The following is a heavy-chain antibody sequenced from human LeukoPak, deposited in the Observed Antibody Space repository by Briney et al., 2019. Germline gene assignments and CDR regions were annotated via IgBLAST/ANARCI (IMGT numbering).Heavy chain of an antibody. D-gene: IGHD6-19*01. CDR2: INPNSGGT. CDR3: ARCIAVAGTHYYYYYMDV. CDR1: GYTFIGNY. Sequence: ASVKVSCKASGYTFIGNYMHWVRQAPGQGLEWMGWINPNSGGTNYAQKFQGRVTITRNTSISTAYMELSSLRSEDTAVYYCARCIAVAGTHYYYYYMDVWGKGTTVTVSS. V-gene: IGHV1-2*02. J-gene: IGHJ6*03.